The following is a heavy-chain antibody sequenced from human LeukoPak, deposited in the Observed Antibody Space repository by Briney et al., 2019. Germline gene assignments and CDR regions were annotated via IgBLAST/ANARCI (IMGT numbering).Heavy chain of an antibody. J-gene: IGHJ6*02. Sequence: ASVKVSCKASGYTFTSYDINWVRQATGQGLEWMGWMNPNRGNTGYAQKFQGRVTMTRNTSISTAYMELSSLRSEDTAVYYCERGRGVNWNVAYGMDVWGQGTTVTVSS. V-gene: IGHV1-8*01. D-gene: IGHD1-20*01. CDR2: MNPNRGNT. CDR3: ERGRGVNWNVAYGMDV. CDR1: GYTFTSYD.